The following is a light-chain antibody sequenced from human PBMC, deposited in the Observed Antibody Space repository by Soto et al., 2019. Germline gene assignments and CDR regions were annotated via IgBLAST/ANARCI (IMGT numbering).Light chain of an antibody. V-gene: IGKV3-20*01. CDR2: GAF. Sequence: EIVLTQSPGILSLSPGERATLSCRASQSVSSSYLAWYQQKPGQAPRLLIHGAFTRATGIPDRFSGSVSGTDFTLIISRLEPEDFAVYYCHQYDRSSTFGQGTRLEIK. CDR1: QSVSSSY. CDR3: HQYDRSST. J-gene: IGKJ5*01.